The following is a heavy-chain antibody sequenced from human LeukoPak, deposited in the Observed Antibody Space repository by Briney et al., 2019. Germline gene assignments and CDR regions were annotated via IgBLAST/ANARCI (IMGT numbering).Heavy chain of an antibody. J-gene: IGHJ3*02. D-gene: IGHD2-21*01. V-gene: IGHV1-18*01. CDR3: AREGCGGDCYSLGAFDI. CDR2: ISAYNGNT. Sequence: ASVKVSCKASGYTFTSYGISWVRQAPGQGLEWMGWISAYNGNTNYAQKLQGRGTMTTDTSTSAAYMELRSLRSDDTAVYYCAREGCGGDCYSLGAFDIWGQGTMVTVSS. CDR1: GYTFTSYG.